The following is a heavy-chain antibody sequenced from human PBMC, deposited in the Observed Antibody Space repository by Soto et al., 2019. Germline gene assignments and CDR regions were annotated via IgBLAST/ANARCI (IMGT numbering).Heavy chain of an antibody. J-gene: IGHJ2*01. V-gene: IGHV1-18*01. CDR1: GYTFNSYG. D-gene: IGHD1-1*01. Sequence: QVQLVQSGAEMKKPGASVKVSCKASGYTFNSYGISWVRHAPGQGLEWMGWISAYNGNTNYAQKVPGRVTMTTDTSTSIAYMELRSLRSDDTAVYYCASDLSPRTSSNFGENWYFDLWGRGTLVTVSS. CDR2: ISAYNGNT. CDR3: ASDLSPRTSSNFGENWYFDL.